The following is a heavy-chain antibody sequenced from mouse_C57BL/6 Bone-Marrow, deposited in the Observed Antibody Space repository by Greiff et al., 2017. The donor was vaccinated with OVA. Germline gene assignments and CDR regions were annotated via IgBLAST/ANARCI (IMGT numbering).Heavy chain of an antibody. V-gene: IGHV1-69*01. Sequence: QVQLQQPGAELVMPGASVKLSCKASGYTFTSYWMHWVKQRPGQGLEWIGEIDPSASYTTYTQKFKGQSTLPVDKSSSTAYMQLSSLTSEDSAVYYCAREGWITTCFDYWGQGTTLTVSS. D-gene: IGHD2-4*01. CDR3: AREGWITTCFDY. CDR2: IDPSASYT. J-gene: IGHJ2*01. CDR1: GYTFTSYW.